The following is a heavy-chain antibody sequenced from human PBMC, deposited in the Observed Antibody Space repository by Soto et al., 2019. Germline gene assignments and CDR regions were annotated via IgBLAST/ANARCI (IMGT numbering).Heavy chain of an antibody. CDR1: GFTFSSYA. J-gene: IGHJ4*02. D-gene: IGHD2-15*01. V-gene: IGHV3-23*01. CDR3: ASGPYCSGGSCYPPFVFDY. Sequence: SLRLSCAASGFTFSSYAMSWVRQAPGKGLEWVSAISGSGGSTYYADSVKGRFTISRDNSKNTLYLQMNSLRAEDTAVYYCASGPYCSGGSCYPPFVFDYWGQGTLVTVSS. CDR2: ISGSGGST.